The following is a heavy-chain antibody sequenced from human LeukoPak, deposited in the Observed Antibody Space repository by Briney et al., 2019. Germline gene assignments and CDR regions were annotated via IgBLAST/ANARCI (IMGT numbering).Heavy chain of an antibody. V-gene: IGHV3-30*03. D-gene: IGHD3-10*01. CDR1: GFTFSSYG. CDR2: ISYDGSNK. CDR3: ARERFSMVRVFDP. J-gene: IGHJ5*02. Sequence: GRSLRLSCATSGFTFSSYGMHWVRQAPGKGLEWVAVISYDGSNKYYADSVKGRFTISRDNSKNTLYLQMNSLRAEDTVVYYCARERFSMVRVFDPWGQGTLVTVSS.